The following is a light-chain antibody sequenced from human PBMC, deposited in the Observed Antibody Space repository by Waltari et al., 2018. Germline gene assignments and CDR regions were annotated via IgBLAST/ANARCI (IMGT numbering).Light chain of an antibody. J-gene: IGLJ2*01. V-gene: IGLV3-21*04. CDR3: QVWDRSSDHVV. CDR1: NIRRKD. Sequence: SYVLTQSPSVSVAPGETARITCGGDNIRRKDVPWYQQKPGQAPVLVIFNDKERPSGIPVRLSASNSGNTATLSISRVEAGDEADYYCQVWDRSSDHVVFGGGTKLTVL. CDR2: NDK.